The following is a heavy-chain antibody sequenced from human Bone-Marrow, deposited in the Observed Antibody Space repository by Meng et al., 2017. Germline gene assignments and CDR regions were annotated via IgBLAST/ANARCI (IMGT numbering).Heavy chain of an antibody. Sequence: QVQLQQSGPGLVKPSGTLSLTCAVSGGSISSSNYWWSWVRQPPGKGLEWIGEIHHSGTTNYNSSLKSRVTVSVDKSKNQFSLKLTSVTAADTAVYYCATDSTTYGMDVWGQGTTVTVSS. CDR1: GGSISSSNYW. D-gene: IGHD1-1*01. CDR3: ATDSTTYGMDV. J-gene: IGHJ6*02. CDR2: IHHSGTT. V-gene: IGHV4-4*02.